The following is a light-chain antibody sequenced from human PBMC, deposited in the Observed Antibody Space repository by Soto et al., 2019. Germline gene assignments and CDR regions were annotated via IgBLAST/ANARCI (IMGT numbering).Light chain of an antibody. Sequence: QSALTQPASVSGSPGQSITISCTGTSSDVGSYNLVSWYQQHPGKAPKLMIYVVSKRPSGVSNRFSGSKSGNTASLTISGLQAEDEADYYCCSYAGSHYVFGTGTKVTVL. J-gene: IGLJ1*01. CDR2: VVS. CDR1: SSDVGSYNL. V-gene: IGLV2-23*02. CDR3: CSYAGSHYV.